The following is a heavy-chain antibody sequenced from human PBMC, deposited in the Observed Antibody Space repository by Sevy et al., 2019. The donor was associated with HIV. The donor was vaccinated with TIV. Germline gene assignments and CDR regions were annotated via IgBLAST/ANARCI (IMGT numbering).Heavy chain of an antibody. J-gene: IGHJ4*02. CDR3: AGWARNIVVVPAAIDSVDY. D-gene: IGHD2-2*01. CDR1: GFTFSDYY. CDR2: ISSSGSTI. Sequence: GGSLRLSCAASGFTFSDYYMSWIRQAPGKGLEWVSYISSSGSTIYYADSVKGRFTISRDNAKNSLYLQMNSLRAEDTAVYYCAGWARNIVVVPAAIDSVDYWGQGTLVTVSS. V-gene: IGHV3-11*01.